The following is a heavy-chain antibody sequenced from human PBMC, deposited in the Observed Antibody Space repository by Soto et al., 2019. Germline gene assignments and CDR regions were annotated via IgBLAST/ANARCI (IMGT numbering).Heavy chain of an antibody. D-gene: IGHD3-3*01. CDR2: ISAYNGNT. J-gene: IGHJ5*02. Sequence: ASVKVSCKASGYTFTSYGISWVRQAPGQGLEWMGWISAYNGNTNYAQKLQGRVTMTTDTSTSTAYMELRSLRSDDTAAYYCARVFGGSPTAKYYDFWSGPGNWFDPWGQGTLVTVSS. CDR1: GYTFTSYG. CDR3: ARVFGGSPTAKYYDFWSGPGNWFDP. V-gene: IGHV1-18*01.